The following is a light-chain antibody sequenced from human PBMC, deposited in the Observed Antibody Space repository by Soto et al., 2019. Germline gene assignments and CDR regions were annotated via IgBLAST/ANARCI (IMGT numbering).Light chain of an antibody. CDR2: VTS. CDR3: QQHNSYPLT. V-gene: IGKV1-9*01. J-gene: IGKJ4*01. Sequence: IQLTQSPSSLSASVGDRVTLTCPASQGVSSYLAWYQQKPGKAPNLLIYVTSTLQSGVPSRFSGSGSGTDFTLTISSLQPEDFATYYCQQHNSYPLTFGGGTKVDIK. CDR1: QGVSSY.